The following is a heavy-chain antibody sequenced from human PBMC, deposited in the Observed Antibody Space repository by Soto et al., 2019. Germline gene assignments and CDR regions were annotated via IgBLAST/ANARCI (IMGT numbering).Heavy chain of an antibody. CDR2: IYYSGNP. CDR1: GGSISTSGYY. J-gene: IGHJ4*02. D-gene: IGHD2-8*01. CDR3: GRVMIGTSRHTDSDY. V-gene: IGHV4-39*01. Sequence: SETLSLTCTVSGGSISTSGYYWGWIRQPPGKGLEWIGSIYYSGNPYSNPSLKSRITMSVDTSKNQFSLKVASVTAADTAIYYCGRVMIGTSRHTDSDYWGQGTQVTVSS.